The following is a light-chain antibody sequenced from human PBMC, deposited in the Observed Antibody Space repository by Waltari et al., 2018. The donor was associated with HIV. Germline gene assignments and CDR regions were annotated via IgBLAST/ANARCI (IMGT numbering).Light chain of an antibody. J-gene: IGLJ3*02. CDR1: SPNIGRHT. Sequence: QSVLTQPPSASGTPGQRVTISCSGTSPNIGRHTADWYQQLPGAAPKLLIYSTNQRPSGVPDRVSGSKSGTSASLAISGLQSEDEADYFCATWDDSLNGHVFGGGTKLTV. CDR2: STN. V-gene: IGLV1-44*01. CDR3: ATWDDSLNGHV.